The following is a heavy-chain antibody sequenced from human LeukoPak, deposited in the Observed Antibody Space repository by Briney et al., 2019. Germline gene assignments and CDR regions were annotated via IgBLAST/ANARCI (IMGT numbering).Heavy chain of an antibody. CDR3: AKSTSTYSSSWLDF. V-gene: IGHV3-23*01. J-gene: IGHJ4*02. D-gene: IGHD6-13*01. CDR1: GFTFSSFA. Sequence: GGTLRLSCAASGFTFSSFAMSWVRQAPGKGLEWVSTITGSGGSTYYADSVKGRFTISRDNSKNTLYLQMNTLRAEDTAVYYCAKSTSTYSSSWLDFWGQGTLVTVSS. CDR2: ITGSGGST.